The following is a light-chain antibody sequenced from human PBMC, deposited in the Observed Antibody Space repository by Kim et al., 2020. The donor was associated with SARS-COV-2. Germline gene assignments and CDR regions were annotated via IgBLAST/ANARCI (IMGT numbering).Light chain of an antibody. J-gene: IGKJ1*01. CDR1: QRIRNY. Sequence: GERVTRSGRARQRIRNYLNGYQQKPGEDPKLLIYDTFNLQRGVPSRSSGSGAGTDITLTSSRLQPEDIATYYCQQTYRPPRTLGQGTKVDSK. V-gene: IGKV1-39*01. CDR2: DTF. CDR3: QQTYRPPRT.